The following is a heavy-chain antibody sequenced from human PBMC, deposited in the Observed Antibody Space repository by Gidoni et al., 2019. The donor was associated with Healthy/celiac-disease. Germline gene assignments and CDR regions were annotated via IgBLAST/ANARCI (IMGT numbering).Heavy chain of an antibody. CDR2: TYYRSKWYN. D-gene: IGHD2-8*01. CDR3: ARGALMVYAPNYYMDV. J-gene: IGHJ6*03. CDR1: GDSVSSNSAA. Sequence: QVQLQQSGPGLVKPSQTLSLTCAISGDSVSSNSAAWNWIRQSPSRGLEWLGRTYYRSKWYNEYAVSVKSRITINPDTSKNQFSLQLNSVTPEDTAVYYCARGALMVYAPNYYMDVWGKGTTVTVSS. V-gene: IGHV6-1*01.